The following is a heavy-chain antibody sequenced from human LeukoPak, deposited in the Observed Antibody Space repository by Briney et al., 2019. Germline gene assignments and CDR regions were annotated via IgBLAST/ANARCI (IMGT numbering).Heavy chain of an antibody. CDR3: ARGFGKQLVAGGYGNWFDP. D-gene: IGHD6-6*01. CDR1: GYTFTSYD. V-gene: IGHV1-8*01. CDR2: MNPNSGNT. J-gene: IGHJ5*02. Sequence: GASVKVSCKASGYTFTSYDINWVRQATGQGLKWMGWMNPNSGNTGYAQKFQGRVTMTRNTSISTAYMELSSLRSEDTAVYYCARGFGKQLVAGGYGNWFDPWGQGTLVTVSS.